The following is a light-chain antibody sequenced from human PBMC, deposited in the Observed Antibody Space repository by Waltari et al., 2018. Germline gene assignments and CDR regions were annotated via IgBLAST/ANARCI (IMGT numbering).Light chain of an antibody. CDR3: AAWDDSLSGHWV. CDR1: SSNIGTNL. Sequence: QSALTQPPSASGTPGQRVTISCSGSSSNIGTNLVNWYQQLPGKAPKPPVYRNDQRPTGVPARFSGSKSGTSASLAISGLQSEDEADYYCAAWDDSLSGHWVFGGGTKVTVL. CDR2: RND. J-gene: IGLJ2*01. V-gene: IGLV1-44*01.